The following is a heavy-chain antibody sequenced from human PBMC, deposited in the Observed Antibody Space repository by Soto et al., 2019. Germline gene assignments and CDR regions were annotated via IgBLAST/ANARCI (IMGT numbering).Heavy chain of an antibody. V-gene: IGHV3-23*01. D-gene: IGHD2-15*01. CDR1: GFTFSSYA. CDR2: ISGSGGST. Sequence: GGSLKLSCAASGFTFSSYAMSWVRQAPGKGLEWVSAISGSGGSTYYADSVKGRFTISRDNSKNTLYLQMNSLRAEDTAVYYCAKDRMAGYCSGGSCNPTMFYWGQGTLVTVSS. CDR3: AKDRMAGYCSGGSCNPTMFY. J-gene: IGHJ4*02.